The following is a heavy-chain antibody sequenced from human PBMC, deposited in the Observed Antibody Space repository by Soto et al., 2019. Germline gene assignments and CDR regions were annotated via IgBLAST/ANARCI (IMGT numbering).Heavy chain of an antibody. V-gene: IGHV5-10-1*01. J-gene: IGHJ6*02. CDR3: ARLKTRSSWYMGVDYYYYGMDV. Sequence: PGESLKISCNGSGYSFTSYWISWVRQIPGKGLERMGRIDPSDSYTNYSPSFQGHVTISADKSISTAYLQWSSLKASDTAMYYCARLKTRSSWYMGVDYYYYGMDVWGQGTTVTVSS. CDR1: GYSFTSYW. D-gene: IGHD6-13*01. CDR2: IDPSDSYT.